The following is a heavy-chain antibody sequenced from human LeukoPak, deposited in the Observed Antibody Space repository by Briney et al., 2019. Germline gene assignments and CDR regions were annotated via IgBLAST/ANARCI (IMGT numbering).Heavy chain of an antibody. CDR3: ARDLGYYDSSGYYYN. J-gene: IGHJ4*02. CDR2: INPNSGGT. V-gene: IGHV1-2*02. CDR1: GYTFTGYY. Sequence: ASVKVSCKASGYTFTGYYMHWVRQAPGQGLEWMGWINPNSGGTNHAQKFQGRVTMTRDTSISTAYMELSRLRSDDTAVYYCARDLGYYDSSGYYYNWGQGTLVTVSS. D-gene: IGHD3-22*01.